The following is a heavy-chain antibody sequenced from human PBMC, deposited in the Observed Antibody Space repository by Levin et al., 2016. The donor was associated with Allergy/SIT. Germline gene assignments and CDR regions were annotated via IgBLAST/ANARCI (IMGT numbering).Heavy chain of an antibody. CDR2: IYPGDSDT. Sequence: VRQMPGKGLEWMGIIYPGDSDTRYSPSFQGQVTISADKSISTAYLQWSSLKASDTAMYYCARISKLERRVWYFDYWGQGTLVTVSS. V-gene: IGHV5-51*01. D-gene: IGHD1-1*01. J-gene: IGHJ4*02. CDR3: ARISKLERRVWYFDY.